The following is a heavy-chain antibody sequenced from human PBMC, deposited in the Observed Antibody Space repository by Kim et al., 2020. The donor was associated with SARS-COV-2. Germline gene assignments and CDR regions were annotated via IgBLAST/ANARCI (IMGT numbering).Heavy chain of an antibody. CDR3: AQGSWCAY. V-gene: IGHV3-23*01. J-gene: IGHJ4*02. D-gene: IGHD2-8*01. CDR1: GFTFSSYA. CDR2: ISASGGSI. Sequence: GGSLRLSCAASGFTFSSYAMSWVRQAPGKGLEWVSGISASGGSISYADSVKGRFTISRDDSKNTLDLQMNSLRAEDTAVYYCAQGSWCAYWGQGTLVTVS.